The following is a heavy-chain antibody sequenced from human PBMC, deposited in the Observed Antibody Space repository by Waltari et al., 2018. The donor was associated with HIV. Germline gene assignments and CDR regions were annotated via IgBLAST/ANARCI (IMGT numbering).Heavy chain of an antibody. V-gene: IGHV3-30*01. D-gene: IGHD3-10*01. J-gene: IGHJ5*02. CDR1: GFPFRYSG. CDR2: ITYGGNNK. Sequence: QVPLVASGGGVVQPGGSLGLSCVDYGFPFRYSGVHWVRQAPGKGLEWVAVITYGGNNKYYADSVKGRFTISRDNSKNTVTLQRNSLRIEDTAIYYCARDELMYYSNSGRPGGIDHWGQGTLVTVSS. CDR3: ARDELMYYSNSGRPGGIDH.